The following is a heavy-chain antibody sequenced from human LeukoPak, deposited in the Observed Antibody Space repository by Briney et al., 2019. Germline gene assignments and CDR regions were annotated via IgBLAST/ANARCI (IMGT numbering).Heavy chain of an antibody. CDR1: GFPFNSFW. D-gene: IGHD2-21*02. J-gene: IGHJ2*01. Sequence: GGSLRLSCAASGFPFNSFWMHWVRQAPGKGLVWVSDMNEYSTTIRYADSVKGRFTISRDNAKSILYLQMNNLRAEDTAVYYCARGTYCGGDCPSPTNWYFDLWGRGTLVTVSS. CDR3: ARGTYCGGDCPSPTNWYFDL. V-gene: IGHV3-74*01. CDR2: MNEYSTTI.